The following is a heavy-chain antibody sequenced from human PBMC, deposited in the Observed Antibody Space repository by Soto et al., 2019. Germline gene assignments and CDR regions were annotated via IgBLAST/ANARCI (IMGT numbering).Heavy chain of an antibody. D-gene: IGHD6-19*01. Sequence: QVQLVQSGAEVKKPGSLVKVCCKASGGTFSSYAISWVRQAPGQGLEWMGGIIPIFGTANYAQKFQGRVTITADKSTSTAYMELSSLRSEDTAVYYCARASTGGAVAGDWFDPWGQGTLVTVSS. CDR3: ARASTGGAVAGDWFDP. J-gene: IGHJ5*02. CDR2: IIPIFGTA. V-gene: IGHV1-69*06. CDR1: GGTFSSYA.